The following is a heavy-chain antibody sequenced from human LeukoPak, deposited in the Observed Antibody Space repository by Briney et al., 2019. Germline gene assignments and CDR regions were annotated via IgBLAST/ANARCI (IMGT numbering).Heavy chain of an antibody. V-gene: IGHV4-38-2*02. Sequence: SETLSLTCTVSGYSISSAYYWGWLRQPPGKGLEWIGSIYHSGSTYYNPSLKSRVTISVDTPKNQFSLKLSSVTAADTAVYYCARRRFLEYDWGQGTLVTVSS. D-gene: IGHD3-3*01. CDR3: ARRRFLEYD. J-gene: IGHJ4*02. CDR2: IYHSGST. CDR1: GYSISSAYY.